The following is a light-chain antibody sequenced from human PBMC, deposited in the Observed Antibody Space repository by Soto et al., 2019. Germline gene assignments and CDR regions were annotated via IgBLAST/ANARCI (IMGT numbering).Light chain of an antibody. J-gene: IGKJ5*01. Sequence: EIVLTQSPATLSLSPGERATLSCRASQSVSSYLAWYQQKPGQAPRLLIYDASNRATGIPARFSGSGSGTDFTLTISSLEPEDFAVYXXXXXSNWPITFGQGTRLEIK. CDR1: QSVSSY. CDR2: DAS. CDR3: XXXSNWPIT. V-gene: IGKV3-11*01.